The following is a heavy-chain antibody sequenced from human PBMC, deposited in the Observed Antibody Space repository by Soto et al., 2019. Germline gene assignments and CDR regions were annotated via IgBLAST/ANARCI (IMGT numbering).Heavy chain of an antibody. D-gene: IGHD3-10*01. CDR2: ISGSGGST. CDR1: GFTFSSYA. J-gene: IGHJ6*03. Sequence: GGSLRLSCAASGFTFSSYAMSWVRQAPGKGLEWVSAISGSGGSTYYADSVKGRFTISRDNSKNTLYLQMNSLRAEDTAVYYCEKDMGRVRLVYYYYYYMDVWGKGTTVTVSS. V-gene: IGHV3-23*01. CDR3: EKDMGRVRLVYYYYYYMDV.